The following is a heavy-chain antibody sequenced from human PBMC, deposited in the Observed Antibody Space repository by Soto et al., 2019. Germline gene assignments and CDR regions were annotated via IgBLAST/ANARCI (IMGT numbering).Heavy chain of an antibody. CDR2: INHNGNN. CDR1: GGSFSTYD. CDR3: ARGGSNDWQVAFDI. V-gene: IGHV4-34*01. Sequence: SETLSLTSVVSGGSFSTYDYSWIRQSPGKGLEWIGEINHNGNNNYSPSLKSRVTMSLDTSKNQFSLKLTSVTAADTAVYYCARGGSNDWQVAFDIWGQGTMVTVSS. J-gene: IGHJ3*02. D-gene: IGHD3-16*01.